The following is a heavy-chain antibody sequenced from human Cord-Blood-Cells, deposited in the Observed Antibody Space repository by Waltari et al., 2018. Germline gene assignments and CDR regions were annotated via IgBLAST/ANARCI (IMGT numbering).Heavy chain of an antibody. V-gene: IGHV4-34*01. J-gene: IGHJ4*02. D-gene: IGHD4-17*01. CDR1: GGSFSGYY. Sequence: QVQLQQWGAGLLKPSETLSLTCAVYGGSFSGYYWSWIRQPPGKGLEGIGEINHSGSTNYHPALKSRVTISVDTSKNQFSLKLSSVTAADTAVYYCARLGVLMTTVTPDFDYWGQGTLVTVSS. CDR2: INHSGST. CDR3: ARLGVLMTTVTPDFDY.